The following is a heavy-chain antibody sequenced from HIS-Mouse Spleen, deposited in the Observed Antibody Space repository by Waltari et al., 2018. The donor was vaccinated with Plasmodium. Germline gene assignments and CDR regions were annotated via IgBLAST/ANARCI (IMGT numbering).Heavy chain of an antibody. CDR2: ISSSSSYI. D-gene: IGHD6-13*01. J-gene: IGHJ4*02. V-gene: IGHV3-21*01. CDR3: ARDRSAAALLGY. CDR1: GLTFSSYS. Sequence: EVQLVESGGGLVKPGGSLRLSCAASGLTFSSYSMNGVRQAPGKGLEWVSSISSSSSYIYYADSVKGRFTISRDNAKNSLYLQMNSLRAEDTAVYYCARDRSAAALLGYWGQGTLVTVSS.